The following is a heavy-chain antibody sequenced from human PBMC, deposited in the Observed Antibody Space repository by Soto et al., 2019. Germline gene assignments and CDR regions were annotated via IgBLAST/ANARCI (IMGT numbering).Heavy chain of an antibody. CDR2: IRGSGGST. D-gene: IGHD3-16*01. J-gene: IGHJ6*02. Sequence: PGGSLRLSCAASGFTFSSYAMSWVRQAPGKGLEWVSAIRGSGGSTYYEDSVKGRFTISRDNSKNTLYLQMNSLRAEDTAVYYCAKDMRYHYVWYXWGQGTTVTVS. V-gene: IGHV3-23*01. CDR1: GFTFSSYA. CDR3: AKDMRYHYVWYX.